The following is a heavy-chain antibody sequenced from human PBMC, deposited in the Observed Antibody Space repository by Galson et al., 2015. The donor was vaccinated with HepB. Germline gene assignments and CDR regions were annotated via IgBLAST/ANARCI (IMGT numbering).Heavy chain of an antibody. CDR3: TRILEVAGRGVAFDI. J-gene: IGHJ3*02. CDR1: GFIFSSYP. CDR2: IGSTGTTT. V-gene: IGHV3-23*01. Sequence: SLRLSCAASGFIFSSYPMSWVRQAPGKGLEWVSSIGSTGTTTYYAASVRGRFAVSRDNANSQNMLYLHMNRLRAEDTAMYYCTRILEVAGRGVAFDIWRQGTMVTVSS. D-gene: IGHD6-19*01.